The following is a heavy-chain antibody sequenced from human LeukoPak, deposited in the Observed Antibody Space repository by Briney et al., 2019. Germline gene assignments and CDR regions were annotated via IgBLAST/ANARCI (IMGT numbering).Heavy chain of an antibody. J-gene: IGHJ4*02. D-gene: IGHD3-10*01. CDR3: ARDAGSGSLFDY. V-gene: IGHV3-7*05. CDR1: GFTFSTYW. Sequence: GGSLRLSCAASGFTFSTYWMSWVRQAPGKGLEWVANMKKDGSEKYYVDSVKGRFTISRDNAKNSLYLQMNSLRAEDTAMYYCARDAGSGSLFDYWGQGTLVTVSS. CDR2: MKKDGSEK.